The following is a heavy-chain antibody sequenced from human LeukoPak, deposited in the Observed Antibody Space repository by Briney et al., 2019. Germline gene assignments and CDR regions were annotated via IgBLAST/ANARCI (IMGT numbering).Heavy chain of an antibody. Sequence: GGSLRLSCAASGFSLSSYAMSWVRQAPGKGLEWVSFISNSGNSIYYADSVTGRFTISRDNAKNSLYLQMNSLRGEDTAVYYCARDVVGRRRGAFDIWGQGTMLTVSS. V-gene: IGHV3-48*03. CDR2: ISNSGNSI. CDR1: GFSLSSYA. J-gene: IGHJ3*02. CDR3: ARDVVGRRRGAFDI. D-gene: IGHD2-21*01.